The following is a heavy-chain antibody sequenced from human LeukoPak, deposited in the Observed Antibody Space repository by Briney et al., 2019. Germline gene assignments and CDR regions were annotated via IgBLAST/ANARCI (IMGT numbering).Heavy chain of an antibody. V-gene: IGHV4-31*03. J-gene: IGHJ4*02. CDR2: IYYSGST. CDR1: GGSISSGGYY. D-gene: IGHD3-22*01. Sequence: SQTLSLTCTVSGGSISSGGYYWSWIRQHPGKGLEWIGYIYYSGSTYYNPSLKSRVTISVDTSKNQFSLKLSSVTAADTAVYYCARVASRNPITMIVVVTVDYWGQGTLVTVSS. CDR3: ARVASRNPITMIVVVTVDY.